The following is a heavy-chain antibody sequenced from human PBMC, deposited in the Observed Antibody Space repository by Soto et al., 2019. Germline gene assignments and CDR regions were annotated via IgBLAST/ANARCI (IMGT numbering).Heavy chain of an antibody. Sequence: TSETLSLTCAVSGGSISSGGYSWSWIRQPPGKGLEWIGYIYHSGSTYYNPSLKSRVTISVDRSKNQFSLKLSSVTAADTAVYYCARAPTIWASYDYWGQGTLVTVSS. J-gene: IGHJ4*02. V-gene: IGHV4-30-2*01. CDR1: GGSISSGGYS. CDR3: ARAPTIWASYDY. D-gene: IGHD3-16*01. CDR2: IYHSGST.